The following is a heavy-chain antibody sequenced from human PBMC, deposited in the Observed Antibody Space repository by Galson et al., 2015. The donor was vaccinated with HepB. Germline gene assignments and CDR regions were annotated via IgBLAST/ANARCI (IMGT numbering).Heavy chain of an antibody. D-gene: IGHD1-26*01. Sequence: ETLSLTCAVSGGSISSSNWWSWVRQPPGKGLEWIGEIYHSGSTNYNPSLKSRVTISVDKSKNQFSLKLSSVTAADTAVYYCAREKVEEEGSGSYANWFDPWGQGTLVTVSS. V-gene: IGHV4-4*02. CDR2: IYHSGST. CDR1: GGSISSSNW. J-gene: IGHJ5*02. CDR3: AREKVEEEGSGSYANWFDP.